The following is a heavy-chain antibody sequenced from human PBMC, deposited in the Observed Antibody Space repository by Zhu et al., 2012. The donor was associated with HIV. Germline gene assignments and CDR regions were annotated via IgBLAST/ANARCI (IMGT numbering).Heavy chain of an antibody. CDR1: NDSNSIDYFY. J-gene: IGHJ4*02. CDR3: ARRTAAAFDF. Sequence: QVQLQESGPGLVKPSETLSLTCTVSNDSNSIDYFYWSWIRQPPGKGLEWIGSVYYSGITYYNSPLQSRVSVSVDTSKNQFFXKLTSVTAADTALYWCARRTAAAFDFWGQGIRVTASS. CDR2: VYYSGIT. V-gene: IGHV4-39*01. D-gene: IGHD6-13*01.